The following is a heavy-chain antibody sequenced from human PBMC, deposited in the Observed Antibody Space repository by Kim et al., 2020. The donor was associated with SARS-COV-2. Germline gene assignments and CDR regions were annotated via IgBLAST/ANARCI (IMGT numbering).Heavy chain of an antibody. CDR3: ARVVGYCSSTNCYGSGSYYPDY. Sequence: SETLSLTCTVSGGSISSTRYFWGWIRQPPGKGLEWIGSIYYSGNTYYSPSLKSRVTISVDTSKNQFSLKLSSVTAADTAVYYCARVVGYCSSTNCYGSGSYYPDYWGQGTLVTVSS. V-gene: IGHV4-39*07. D-gene: IGHD2-2*03. J-gene: IGHJ4*02. CDR2: IYYSGNT. CDR1: GGSISSTRYF.